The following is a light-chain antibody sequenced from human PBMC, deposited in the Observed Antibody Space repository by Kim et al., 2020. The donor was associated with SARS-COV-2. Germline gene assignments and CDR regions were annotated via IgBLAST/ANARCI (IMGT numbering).Light chain of an antibody. J-gene: IGKJ2*01. Sequence: LSASVGDRVTITCRASQSIDSWLAWYQQRPGKPPKLLIFKASNLERGVSSRFSGSGSGTEFTLTFSSLQPDDFATYYCQQYDSLPTFGQGTKLEI. CDR1: QSIDSW. CDR2: KAS. CDR3: QQYDSLPT. V-gene: IGKV1-5*03.